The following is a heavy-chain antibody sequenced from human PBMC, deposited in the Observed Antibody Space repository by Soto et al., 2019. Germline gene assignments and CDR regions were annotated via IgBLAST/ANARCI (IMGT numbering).Heavy chain of an antibody. CDR1: GLSFSSYG. D-gene: IGHD4-17*01. Sequence: GVSLSLSCTVSGLSFSSYGIHWVRQAPGKGLEWVALISYDGRSRFYADSVKGRFTTSRDTSKKTVSLQMNSLRVEDTAVYYCAKIHTVTTPSDFWGQGTLVTVSS. CDR3: AKIHTVTTPSDF. V-gene: IGHV3-30*18. J-gene: IGHJ4*02. CDR2: ISYDGRSR.